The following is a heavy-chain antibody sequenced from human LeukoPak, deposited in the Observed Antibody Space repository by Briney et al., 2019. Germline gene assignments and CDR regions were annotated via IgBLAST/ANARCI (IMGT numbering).Heavy chain of an antibody. CDR1: GFTFSSYS. Sequence: PGGSLRLSCAASGFTFSSYSMNWVRQAPGKGLEWVSSISSSSSYIYYADSVKGRFTISRDNAKNSLYLQMNSLRGDDTAVYYCARDWLIVGDREAFDFWGQGTMVSVAP. V-gene: IGHV3-21*04. CDR2: ISSSSSYI. J-gene: IGHJ3*01. D-gene: IGHD1-26*01. CDR3: ARDWLIVGDREAFDF.